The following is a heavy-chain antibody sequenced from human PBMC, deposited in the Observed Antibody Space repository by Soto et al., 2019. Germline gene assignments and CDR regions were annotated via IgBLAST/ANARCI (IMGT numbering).Heavy chain of an antibody. V-gene: IGHV1-18*01. Sequence: QVQLVQSGAEVKKPGASVKVSCKASGYTFTSYGISWVRQAPGQGLEWMGWISAYNGNTNYAQKLQGRVTMTTDTPTSTAYMELRSLKSDDTAVYYWGRGYDILTVFWYYFDYGGQGPLVTVSS. D-gene: IGHD3-9*01. CDR3: GRGYDILTVFWYYFDY. CDR2: ISAYNGNT. CDR1: GYTFTSYG. J-gene: IGHJ4*02.